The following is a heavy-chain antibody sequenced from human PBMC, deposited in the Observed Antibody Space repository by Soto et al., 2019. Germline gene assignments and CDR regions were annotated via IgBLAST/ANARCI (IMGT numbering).Heavy chain of an antibody. Sequence: GSLRLSCAASGFTFSSYSMNWVRQAPGKGLEWVSYIISSSSTIYYADSVKGRFTISRDNAKNSLYLQMNSLRDEDTAVYYCAREGRSYYYYDMDVWGHGTTVTVSS. CDR3: AREGRSYYYYDMDV. CDR1: GFTFSSYS. CDR2: IISSSSTI. V-gene: IGHV3-48*02. J-gene: IGHJ6*02.